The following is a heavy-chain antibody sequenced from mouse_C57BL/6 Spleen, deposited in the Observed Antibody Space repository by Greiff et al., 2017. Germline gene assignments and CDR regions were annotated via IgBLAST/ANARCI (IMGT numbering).Heavy chain of an antibody. CDR1: GYTFTSYT. J-gene: IGHJ1*03. CDR3: AREAGSSPDWYFDV. Sequence: QVQLKESGAELARPGASVKMSCKASGYTFTSYTMHWVKQRPGQGLEWIGYINPSSGYTKYNQKFKDKATLTADKSSSTAYMQLSSLTSEDSAVYYCAREAGSSPDWYFDVWGTGTMVTVSS. D-gene: IGHD1-1*01. CDR2: INPSSGYT. V-gene: IGHV1-4*01.